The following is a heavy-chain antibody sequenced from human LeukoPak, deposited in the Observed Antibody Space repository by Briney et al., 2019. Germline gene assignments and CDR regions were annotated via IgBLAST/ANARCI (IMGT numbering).Heavy chain of an antibody. Sequence: GGSLRLSCAASGFTLSSYWMHWDRQAPGKGLEYVSAISENGGRTYYANSVKGRFTNSRDNSKNTLYLQMDSLRAEDMAVYYCARDRVGGWAFDIWGQGTMVTVSS. CDR1: GFTLSSYW. D-gene: IGHD3-16*01. CDR3: ARDRVGGWAFDI. V-gene: IGHV3-64*01. CDR2: ISENGGRT. J-gene: IGHJ3*02.